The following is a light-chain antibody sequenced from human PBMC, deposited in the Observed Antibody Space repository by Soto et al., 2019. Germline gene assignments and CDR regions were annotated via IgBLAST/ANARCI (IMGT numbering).Light chain of an antibody. CDR1: QSVSSY. Sequence: TQSPATVPVSPGERATLSCRASQSVSSYVAWYQQKPGQAPRLLIDDASNRATGIPARFSGSGSGTDFTLTISSLQPEDFATYYCQQTYATPEITFGQGTLLEIK. J-gene: IGKJ5*01. CDR2: DAS. CDR3: QQTYATPEIT. V-gene: IGKV3-11*01.